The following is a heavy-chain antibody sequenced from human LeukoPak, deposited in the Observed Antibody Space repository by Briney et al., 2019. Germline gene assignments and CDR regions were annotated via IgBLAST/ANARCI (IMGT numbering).Heavy chain of an antibody. CDR1: GFTFSNSW. CDR3: VRDRSPGTDIVRLDY. D-gene: IGHD5-18*01. Sequence: PGGSLRLSCAASGFTFSNSWMCWVRQAPGKGLEWVANINQDGSAKYYVDSVKGRFTISRDNAQNSLFLQMNSLRDEDTAVYYCVRDRSPGTDIVRLDYWGQGTLVTVSS. J-gene: IGHJ4*02. V-gene: IGHV3-7*04. CDR2: INQDGSAK.